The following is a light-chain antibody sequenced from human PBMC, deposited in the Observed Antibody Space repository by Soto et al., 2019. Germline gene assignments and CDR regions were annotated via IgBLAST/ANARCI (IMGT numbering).Light chain of an antibody. CDR2: DAV. Sequence: EIVLTQSPAILSLSPGERATLSCRAIQTITISNLAWYQQKSGQAPRLLIYDAVNRATGIPARFSGSGSGTDFTLTISSLEPEDFAVYYCQQRNDWPLTFGGGTKVEIK. CDR3: QQRNDWPLT. CDR1: QTITISN. V-gene: IGKV3-11*01. J-gene: IGKJ4*01.